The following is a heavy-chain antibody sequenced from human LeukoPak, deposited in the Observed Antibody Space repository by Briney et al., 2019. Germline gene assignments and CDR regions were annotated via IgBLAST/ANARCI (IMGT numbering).Heavy chain of an antibody. Sequence: PGGSLRLSCAASGFTFSSYWMHWVRQAPGKGLVWVSHINSDGISTGYVDSVKGRFTISRDNAKNTLYLQMNSLRAEDTAVYYCARDDYSGSYIDYWGQGTLVTVSS. CDR1: GFTFSSYW. CDR3: ARDDYSGSYIDY. V-gene: IGHV3-74*01. J-gene: IGHJ4*02. D-gene: IGHD1-26*01. CDR2: INSDGIST.